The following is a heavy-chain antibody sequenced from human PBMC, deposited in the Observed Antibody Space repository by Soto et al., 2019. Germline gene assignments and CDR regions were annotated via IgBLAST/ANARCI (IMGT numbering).Heavy chain of an antibody. V-gene: IGHV3-30*18. CDR3: AKVKLQNYYYYGMDV. CDR2: ISYDGSNK. CDR1: GFTFSSYG. D-gene: IGHD1-7*01. J-gene: IGHJ6*02. Sequence: GSLRLSCAASGFTFSSYGMHWVRQAPGKGLEWVAVISYDGSNKYYADSVKGRFTISRDNSKNTLYLQMNSLRAEDTAVYYCAKVKLQNYYYYGMDVWGQGTTVTVSS.